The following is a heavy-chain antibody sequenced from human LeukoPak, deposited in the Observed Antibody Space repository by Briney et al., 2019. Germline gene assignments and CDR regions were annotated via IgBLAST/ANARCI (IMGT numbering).Heavy chain of an antibody. CDR1: GVSFSSSAYY. CDR3: ARQPALTRSHFDY. CDR2: IYYCGNT. J-gene: IGHJ4*02. Sequence: SETLSLTCIVSGVSFSSSAYYWCWIRQPPGEGLQWIGSIYYCGNTYYNSSLKSRVTISVDTSTSQFSLRLSSVTAADTAIYYCARQPALTRSHFDYWGQGTLVTVSS. V-gene: IGHV4-39*01.